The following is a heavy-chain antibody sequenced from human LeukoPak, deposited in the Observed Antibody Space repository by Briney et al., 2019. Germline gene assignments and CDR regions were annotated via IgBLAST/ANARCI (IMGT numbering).Heavy chain of an antibody. V-gene: IGHV4-61*02. CDR3: ARDLGVITGTEDEGNWFDP. CDR1: GDSISSGDYY. D-gene: IGHD1-7*01. Sequence: SETLSLTCTVSGDSISSGDYYWSWIRQPAGKGLEWIGRISSSGSTNYNPSLKSRVTISVDTSKNQFSLKLSSVTAADTAVYYCARDLGVITGTEDEGNWFDPWGQGTLVTVSS. CDR2: ISSSGST. J-gene: IGHJ5*02.